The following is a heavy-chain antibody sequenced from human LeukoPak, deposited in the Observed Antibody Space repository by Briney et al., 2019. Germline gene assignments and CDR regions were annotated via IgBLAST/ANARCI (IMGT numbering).Heavy chain of an antibody. CDR1: GFAFSRYW. CDR2: IKEDGTVK. V-gene: IGHV3-7*02. Sequence: GGSLRLSCAASGFAFSRYWMSWVRQAPGKGLEWVANIKEDGTVKYYVESVKDRFAISRDKAKKSLYLQMNSLRAEDTAVYYCATSITMFDYWGQGTLVTVSS. D-gene: IGHD3-10*01. CDR3: ATSITMFDY. J-gene: IGHJ4*02.